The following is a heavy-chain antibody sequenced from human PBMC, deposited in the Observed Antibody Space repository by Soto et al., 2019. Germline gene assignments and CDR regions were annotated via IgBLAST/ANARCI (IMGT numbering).Heavy chain of an antibody. V-gene: IGHV3-23*01. CDR1: GFTFSNYA. J-gene: IGHJ4*02. D-gene: IGHD3-10*01. CDR2: ISHSGGTS. Sequence: EVQLLESGGGSVQPGGSLRLSCAASGFTFSNYAMHWVRRPPGKGLEWVSSISHSGGTSYYADSVKGRFSISRDSLVNTLYLQMTSLRAEDTAVYYCAKGRGQKWNFDYWGQGTLVSVSP. CDR3: AKGRGQKWNFDY.